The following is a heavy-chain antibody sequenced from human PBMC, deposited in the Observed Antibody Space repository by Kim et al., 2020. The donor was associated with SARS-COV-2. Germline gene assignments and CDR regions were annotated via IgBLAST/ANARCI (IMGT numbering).Heavy chain of an antibody. CDR1: GGTFSSYA. Sequence: SVKVSCKASGGTFSSYAISWVRQAPGQGLEWMGGIIPIFGTANYAQKFQGRVTITADESTSTAYMELSSLRSEDTAVYYCATGLRFLEWYSTTNYYYYGMDVWGQGTTVTVSS. CDR2: IIPIFGTA. J-gene: IGHJ6*02. D-gene: IGHD3-3*01. CDR3: ATGLRFLEWYSTTNYYYYGMDV. V-gene: IGHV1-69*13.